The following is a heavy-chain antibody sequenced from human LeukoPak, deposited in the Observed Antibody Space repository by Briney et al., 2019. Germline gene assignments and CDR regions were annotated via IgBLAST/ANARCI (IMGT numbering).Heavy chain of an antibody. CDR2: IYYSGST. CDR3: ARDAYYYDSSGYDAFDI. Sequence: SETLSLTCTVSGGSISSYYWSWIRQPPGKGLEWIGYIYYSGSTNYNPSLKSRVTISVDTSKNQFSLKLSSVAAADTAVYYCARDAYYYDSSGYDAFDIWGQGTMVTVSS. D-gene: IGHD3-22*01. J-gene: IGHJ3*02. V-gene: IGHV4-59*01. CDR1: GGSISSYY.